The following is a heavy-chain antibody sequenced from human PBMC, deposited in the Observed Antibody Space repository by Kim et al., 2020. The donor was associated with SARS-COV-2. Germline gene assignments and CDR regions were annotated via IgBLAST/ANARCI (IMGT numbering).Heavy chain of an antibody. Sequence: SVKVSCKASGDTFSSYAIRWVRQAPGQGLEWMGGINPIFGTANYAQKFQGRVTITADASTSTAYMELSSLRSEDTAVYYCARGFPGSSGWVDYWGQGTL. CDR3: ARGFPGSSGWVDY. D-gene: IGHD6-19*01. J-gene: IGHJ4*02. CDR2: INPIFGTA. V-gene: IGHV1-69*13. CDR1: GDTFSSYA.